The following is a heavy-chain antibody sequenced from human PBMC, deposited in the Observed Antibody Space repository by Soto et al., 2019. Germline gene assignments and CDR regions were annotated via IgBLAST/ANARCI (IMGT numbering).Heavy chain of an antibody. CDR3: ARSSIVLMVYAIWWFDP. D-gene: IGHD2-8*01. CDR1: GGSISSSSYY. J-gene: IGHJ5*02. CDR2: IYYSGST. Sequence: PSETLSLTCTVSGGSISSSSYYWGWICQPPGKGLEWIGSIYYSGSTYYNPSLKSRVTISVDTSKNQFSLKLSSVTAADTAVYYCARSSIVLMVYAIWWFDPWGQGTLVTVSS. V-gene: IGHV4-39*01.